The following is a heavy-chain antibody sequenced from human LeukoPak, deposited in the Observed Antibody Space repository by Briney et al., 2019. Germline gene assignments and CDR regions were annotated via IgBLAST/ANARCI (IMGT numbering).Heavy chain of an antibody. CDR2: ISSSSSTI. D-gene: IGHD3-10*01. V-gene: IGHV3-48*02. Sequence: GGSLRLSCAASGFTFSDHYMDWVRQAPGKGLEWVSYISSSSSTIYYADSVKGRFTISRDNAKNSLYLQMNSLRDEDTAVYYCAREARRGDWGQGTLVTVSS. CDR1: GFTFSDHY. J-gene: IGHJ4*02. CDR3: AREARRGD.